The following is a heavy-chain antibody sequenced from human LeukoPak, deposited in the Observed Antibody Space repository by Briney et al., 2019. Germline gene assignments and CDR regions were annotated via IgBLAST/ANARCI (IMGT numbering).Heavy chain of an antibody. CDR1: GFTFSSYE. CDR2: ISSSGSTI. V-gene: IGHV3-48*03. Sequence: GGSLRLSCAASGFTFSSYEMNWVRQAPGKGLEWVSYISSSGSTIYYADSVKGRFTISRDNAKNSLYLQMNSLRAEDTAVYYCARDGLEMVSSHMDVWGKGTTVTVSS. J-gene: IGHJ6*03. D-gene: IGHD5-24*01. CDR3: ARDGLEMVSSHMDV.